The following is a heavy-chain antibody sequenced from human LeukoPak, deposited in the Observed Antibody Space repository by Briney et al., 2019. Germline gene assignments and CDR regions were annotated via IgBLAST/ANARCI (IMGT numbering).Heavy chain of an antibody. Sequence: PGGSLRLSCGASGFTFSSYAMSWVRQAPGKGLEWVSAISGSGGSTYYADSVRGRFTISRDNSKNTLYLQMNSLRAEDTAVYYCAKDPYKRRGPFDYWGQGTLVTVSS. V-gene: IGHV3-23*01. CDR2: ISGSGGST. J-gene: IGHJ4*02. CDR1: GFTFSSYA. CDR3: AKDPYKRRGPFDY. D-gene: IGHD1-1*01.